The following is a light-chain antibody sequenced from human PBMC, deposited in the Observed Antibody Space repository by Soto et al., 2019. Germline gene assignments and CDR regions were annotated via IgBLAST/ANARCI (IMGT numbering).Light chain of an antibody. CDR2: GAS. CDR1: QIVSGNF. CDR3: QRYNNWPLT. J-gene: IGKJ4*01. Sequence: VLTQSPGTLSLSPGERATLSCRASQIVSGNFLAWYQQIPGQTPRLLIYGASSRATGIPERISGSGSGTDFTLTINSLQSEDFAIYYCQRYNNWPLTFGGGTKVESK. V-gene: IGKV3-20*01.